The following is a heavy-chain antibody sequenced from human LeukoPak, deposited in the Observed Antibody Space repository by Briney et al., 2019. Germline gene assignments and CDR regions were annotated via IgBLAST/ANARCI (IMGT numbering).Heavy chain of an antibody. D-gene: IGHD3-22*01. CDR2: TYYRSKWYY. V-gene: IGHV6-1*01. CDR1: GDSVSSKNTA. Sequence: SQTLSLTCAISGDSVSSKNTARNWIRQSPSRGLEWLGSTYYRSKWYYDYAVSVKSRITISPDTSKNQFSLHLNSVTPEDTALYYCASGSYYLGFNSWGQGTLVTVSS. J-gene: IGHJ4*02. CDR3: ASGSYYLGFNS.